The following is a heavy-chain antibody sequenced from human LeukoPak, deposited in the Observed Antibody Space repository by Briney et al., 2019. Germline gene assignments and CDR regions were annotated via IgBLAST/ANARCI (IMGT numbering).Heavy chain of an antibody. CDR1: GLPFSSHG. D-gene: IGHD3-22*01. Sequence: GGTLRLSCVASGLPFSSHGMHWVRQAPGKGLEWVAVIWDDGSNKYHADSVKGRFTISRDNSRNTLYLQMSSLRGEDTAVYYCARGDSSGYYHYFDYWGQGALVTVSS. J-gene: IGHJ4*02. V-gene: IGHV3-33*01. CDR2: IWDDGSNK. CDR3: ARGDSSGYYHYFDY.